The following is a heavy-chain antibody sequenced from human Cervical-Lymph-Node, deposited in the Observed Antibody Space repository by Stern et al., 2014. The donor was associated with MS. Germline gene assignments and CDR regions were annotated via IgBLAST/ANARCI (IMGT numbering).Heavy chain of an antibody. J-gene: IGHJ1*01. Sequence: VQLVQSGSELKKPGASVKISCKASGYTFTGYAMNWVRQAPGQGLEWMGWINTNTENPTYARDFTGRFVFSLDTSVSSAYLQIRSLKAEDSAVYYCAMSTAWNDLDSWGQGTLVTVSS. CDR2: INTNTENP. CDR1: GYTFTGYA. V-gene: IGHV7-4-1*02. CDR3: AMSTAWNDLDS. D-gene: IGHD3/OR15-3a*01.